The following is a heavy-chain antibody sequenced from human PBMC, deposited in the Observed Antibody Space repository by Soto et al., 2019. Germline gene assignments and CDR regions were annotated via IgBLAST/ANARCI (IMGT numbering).Heavy chain of an antibody. V-gene: IGHV3-48*03. D-gene: IGHD3-10*01. J-gene: IGHJ5*01. Sequence: GGSLRLSCQASGFNFRMYEMHWVRKAPGKGLEWVSYISRSGLTTYYADFAEGRFTISRDNAKDSLYLHLNSLRVGDTAVYYCARYGTSGDWWGLGTQVTVSS. CDR2: ISRSGLTT. CDR1: GFNFRMYE. CDR3: ARYGTSGDW.